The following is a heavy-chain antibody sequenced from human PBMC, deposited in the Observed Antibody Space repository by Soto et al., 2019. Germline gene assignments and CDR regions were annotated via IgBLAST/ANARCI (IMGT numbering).Heavy chain of an antibody. CDR1: GFPFSSYA. CDR3: ARSLFMVAPDNEPFDY. D-gene: IGHD5-12*01. J-gene: IGHJ4*02. CDR2: IRGGGNAR. V-gene: IGHV3-23*01. Sequence: GGSLRLSCAAAGFPFSSYAMSWVRQTPEKGLEGGAGIRGGGNARYYADFVQGRFTFSRDNSRNILYLQLNSLRGDDTAMYFCARSLFMVAPDNEPFDYWRQGPLVTVSS.